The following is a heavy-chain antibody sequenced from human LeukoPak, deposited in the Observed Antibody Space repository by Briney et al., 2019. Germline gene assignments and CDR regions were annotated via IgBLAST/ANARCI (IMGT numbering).Heavy chain of an antibody. J-gene: IGHJ4*02. CDR2: ISYDGNNK. V-gene: IGHV3-30*04. CDR1: GFTFSSYA. D-gene: IGHD3-3*01. Sequence: GGSLRLSCAASGFTFSSYAMYWVRQAPGKGLEWVAVISYDGNNKYYADSVKGRFTISRDNSKNTLYVQMNSLRAEDTAVFYCARARYDFWSGYHDSLFDYWGQGTLVTVSS. CDR3: ARARYDFWSGYHDSLFDY.